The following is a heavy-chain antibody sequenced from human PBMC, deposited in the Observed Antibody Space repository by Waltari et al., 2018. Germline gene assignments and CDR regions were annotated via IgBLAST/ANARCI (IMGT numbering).Heavy chain of an antibody. J-gene: IGHJ5*02. D-gene: IGHD6-13*01. CDR2: IYNSGGT. CDR3: ARVSSSWLNWFDP. Sequence: QVQLQESGPGLVKPSETLSLTCAVSGYSISSGYYWGWIWQPPGKGLEWIGGIYNSGGTYYNPSLKGRVTMSIDKAKNQFSLKLSSVTAADTAVYYCARVSSSWLNWFDPWGQGTLVTVSS. CDR1: GYSISSGYY. V-gene: IGHV4-38-2*01.